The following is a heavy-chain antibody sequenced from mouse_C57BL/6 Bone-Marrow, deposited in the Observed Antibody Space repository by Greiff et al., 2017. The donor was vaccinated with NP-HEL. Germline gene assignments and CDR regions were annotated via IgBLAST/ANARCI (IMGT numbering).Heavy chain of an antibody. Sequence: EVQVVESGPGLVKPSQSLSLTCSVTGYSITSGYYWNWIRQFPGNKLEWMGYISYDGSNNYNPSLKNRISITRDTSKNQFFLKLNSVTTEDTATYYCAREVYGAYWGQGTLVTVSA. CDR1: GYSITSGYY. D-gene: IGHD1-1*01. CDR2: ISYDGSN. CDR3: AREVYGAY. V-gene: IGHV3-6*01. J-gene: IGHJ3*01.